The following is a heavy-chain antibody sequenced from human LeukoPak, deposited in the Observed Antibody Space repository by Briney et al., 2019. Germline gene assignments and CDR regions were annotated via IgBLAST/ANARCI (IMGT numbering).Heavy chain of an antibody. V-gene: IGHV3-48*03. CDR3: ATYRQVLLPFES. J-gene: IGHJ4*02. D-gene: IGHD2-8*02. Sequence: GGSLRLSCAASGFTFSSYEMNWVRQAPGKGLEWISYISSSGATKYYADSVKGRFTFSRDNAKNSLYLQMNSLRAEDTAIYYCATYRQVLLPFESWGQGTLVTVSS. CDR1: GFTFSSYE. CDR2: ISSSGATK.